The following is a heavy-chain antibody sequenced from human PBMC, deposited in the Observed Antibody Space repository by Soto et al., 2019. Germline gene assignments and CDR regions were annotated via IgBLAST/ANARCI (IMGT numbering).Heavy chain of an antibody. V-gene: IGHV3-33*01. CDR1: GFTFSSYG. CDR2: IWYDGSNK. D-gene: IGHD6-6*01. CDR3: ARGGPYSSSSPFDF. J-gene: IGHJ4*02. Sequence: QVQLVESGGGVVQPGRSLRLSCAASGFTFSSYGMHWVRRAPGKGLEWVAVIWYDGSNKYYADSVKGRFTISRDNSKNTLYLQMNSLRAEDTAVYYCARGGPYSSSSPFDFWGQGTLVTVSS.